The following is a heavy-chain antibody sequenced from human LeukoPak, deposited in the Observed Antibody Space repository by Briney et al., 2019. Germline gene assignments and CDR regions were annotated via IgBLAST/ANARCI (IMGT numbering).Heavy chain of an antibody. CDR2: IYYSGST. CDR1: GDSPSSSSYY. Sequence: SETLSLTCTVSGDSPSSSSYYWGWIRQPPGKGLEWIGSIYYSGSTSYNPSLKSRVTISVDTSKNQFSLKLTSVTAADTAVYYCARIVGVTDYFDYWGQGTLVTVSS. CDR3: ARIVGVTDYFDY. D-gene: IGHD1-26*01. J-gene: IGHJ4*02. V-gene: IGHV4-39*01.